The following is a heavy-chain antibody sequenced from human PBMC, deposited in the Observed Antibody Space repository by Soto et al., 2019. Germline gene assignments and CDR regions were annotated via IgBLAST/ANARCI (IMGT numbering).Heavy chain of an antibody. CDR1: GGSISSSSYY. CDR2: IYYSGST. J-gene: IGHJ5*02. V-gene: IGHV4-39*07. CDR3: ARGVNWFDP. Sequence: PSETLSLTCTVSGGSISSSSYYWGWIRQPPGKGLEWIGSIYYSGSTNYNPSLKSRVTISVDKSKNQFSLKLSSVTAADTAVYYCARGVNWFDPWGQGTLVTAPQ.